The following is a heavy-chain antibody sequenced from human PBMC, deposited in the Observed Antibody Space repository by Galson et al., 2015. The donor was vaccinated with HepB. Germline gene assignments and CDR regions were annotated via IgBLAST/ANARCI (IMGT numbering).Heavy chain of an antibody. Sequence: SLRLSCAASGFTFSSYAMHWVRQAPGKGLEWVAVISYDGSNKYYADSVKGRFTISRDNSKNTLYLQMNSLRAEDTAVYYCAPSHSSWYDFTFGGQGTLVTVSS. CDR2: ISYDGSNK. V-gene: IGHV3-30*04. D-gene: IGHD6-13*01. J-gene: IGHJ4*02. CDR3: APSHSSWYDFTF. CDR1: GFTFSSYA.